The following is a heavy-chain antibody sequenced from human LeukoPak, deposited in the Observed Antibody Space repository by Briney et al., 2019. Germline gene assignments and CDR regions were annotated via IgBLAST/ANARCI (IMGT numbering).Heavy chain of an antibody. V-gene: IGHV3-48*04. CDR1: GFTFSSYW. J-gene: IGHJ4*02. CDR2: ISSSGSTI. D-gene: IGHD6-19*01. CDR3: ARVVEYSSGWGPSDY. Sequence: GGSLRLSCAASGFTFSSYWMSWVRQAPGKGLEWVSYISSSGSTIYYADSVKGRFTISRDNAKNSLYLQMNSLRAEDTAVYYCARVVEYSSGWGPSDYWGQGTLVTVSS.